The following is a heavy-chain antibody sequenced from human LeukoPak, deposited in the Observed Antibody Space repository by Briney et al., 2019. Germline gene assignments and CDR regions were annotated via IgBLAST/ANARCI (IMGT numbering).Heavy chain of an antibody. CDR1: GGSISSYY. CDR3: ARAGFGLAPLRGTPFDY. CDR2: INHSGST. J-gene: IGHJ4*02. D-gene: IGHD3-10*01. V-gene: IGHV4-34*01. Sequence: ASETLSLTCTVSGGSISSYYWSWIRQPPGKGLEWIGEINHSGSTNYNPSLKSRVTISVDTSKNQFSLKLSSVTAADTAVYYCARAGFGLAPLRGTPFDYWGQGTLVTVSS.